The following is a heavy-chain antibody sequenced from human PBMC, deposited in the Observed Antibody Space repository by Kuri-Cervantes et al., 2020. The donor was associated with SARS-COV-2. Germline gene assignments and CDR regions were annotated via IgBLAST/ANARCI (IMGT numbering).Heavy chain of an antibody. J-gene: IGHJ5*02. CDR3: AKSYNWNREGVVDP. V-gene: IGHV3-30*18. CDR2: ISYDGSNK. Sequence: GESLKISCAASGFTFSSYGMHWVRQAPGKGLEWVAVISYDGSNKYYADSVKGRFTISRDNSKNTLYLQMNSLRAEDTAVYYCAKSYNWNREGVVDPWGQGTLVTVSS. D-gene: IGHD1-20*01. CDR1: GFTFSSYG.